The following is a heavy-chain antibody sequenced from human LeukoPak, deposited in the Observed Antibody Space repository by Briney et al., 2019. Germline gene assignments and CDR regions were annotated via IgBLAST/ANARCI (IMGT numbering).Heavy chain of an antibody. CDR2: MNPNSGNT. CDR3: AREGKNYYGSGNYYYMDV. D-gene: IGHD3-10*01. V-gene: IGHV1-8*01. CDR1: GYTFTSYD. J-gene: IGHJ6*03. Sequence: ASVTVSCKASGYTFTSYDINWVRQAPGQGLEWMGWMNPNSGNTGYAQKFQGRVTMTRNTSISTAYMELSSLRSEDTAVYYCAREGKNYYGSGNYYYMDVWGKGTTVTISS.